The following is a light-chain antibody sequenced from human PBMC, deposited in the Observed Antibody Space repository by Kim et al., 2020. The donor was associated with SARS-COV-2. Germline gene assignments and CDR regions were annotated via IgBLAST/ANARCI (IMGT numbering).Light chain of an antibody. V-gene: IGKV1-27*01. CDR2: AAS. J-gene: IGKJ1*01. CDR3: QKYDSAPWT. Sequence: ASVGARITITCRASQCINNYLAWYQQKPGKPPKLLIYAASALQSGVPSRFSGSGSGTDFTLTVTSLQPEDVATYYCQKYDSAPWTFGLGTKVDIK. CDR1: QCINNY.